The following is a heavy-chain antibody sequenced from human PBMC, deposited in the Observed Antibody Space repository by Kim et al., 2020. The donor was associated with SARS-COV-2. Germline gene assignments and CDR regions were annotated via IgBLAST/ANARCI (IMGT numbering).Heavy chain of an antibody. CDR3: AKDRGRARSSSWYYEVIINPYYYYGMDV. CDR2: ISGSGGST. Sequence: GGSLRLSCAASGFTFSSYAMSWVRQAPGKGLEWVSAISGSGGSTYYADSVKGRFNISRDNSKNTLYLQMNSLRAEDTAVYYCAKDRGRARSSSWYYEVIINPYYYYGMDVWGQGTTVTVSS. CDR1: GFTFSSYA. D-gene: IGHD6-13*01. V-gene: IGHV3-23*01. J-gene: IGHJ6*02.